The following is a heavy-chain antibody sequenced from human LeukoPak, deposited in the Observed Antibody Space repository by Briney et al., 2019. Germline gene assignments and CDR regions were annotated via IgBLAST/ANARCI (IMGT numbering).Heavy chain of an antibody. J-gene: IGHJ4*02. CDR1: GYTLTELS. Sequence: ASVKVSCKVSGYTLTELSMPWLRQPPGKGLEWMGGFDPEDGETIYAQKFQGRVTMTEDTSTDTAYMELSSLRSEDTAVYYCATDLSGYYDSSGSYWGQGTLVTVSS. V-gene: IGHV1-24*01. D-gene: IGHD3-22*01. CDR3: ATDLSGYYDSSGSY. CDR2: FDPEDGET.